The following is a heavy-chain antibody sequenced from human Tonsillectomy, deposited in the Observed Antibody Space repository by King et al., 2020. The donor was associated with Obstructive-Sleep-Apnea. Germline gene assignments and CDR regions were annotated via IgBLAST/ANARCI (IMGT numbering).Heavy chain of an antibody. V-gene: IGHV5-10-1*01. CDR2: IHPCDSDT. J-gene: IGHJ4*02. CDR3: ARQAKIYADYFLDY. D-gene: IGHD4-17*01. Sequence: QLVQSGAEGKKPGGSLRISCKGSGYSFSSYWINWVRQMPGEGLEWGGGIHPCDSDTHYSPSFQGHVTISADKSIYTAYLQWSSLKASDTAIYYCARQAKIYADYFLDYWGQGTLVTVSS. CDR1: GYSFSSYW.